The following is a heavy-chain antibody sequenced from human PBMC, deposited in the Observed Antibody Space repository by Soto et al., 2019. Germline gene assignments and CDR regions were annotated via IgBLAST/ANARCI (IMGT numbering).Heavy chain of an antibody. CDR2: IWHDGSNK. CDR3: ARDVRNAFDY. Sequence: QVQLVESGGGVVQPGRSLRLSCAASGFTFNNYGMHWVRQTPGKGLEWVAVIWHDGSNKYYADSVKGRFTISRDNSKSTLYLQMNSLRAEDTAVYYCARDVRNAFDYWGQGTLVTVSP. J-gene: IGHJ4*02. V-gene: IGHV3-33*01. CDR1: GFTFNNYG.